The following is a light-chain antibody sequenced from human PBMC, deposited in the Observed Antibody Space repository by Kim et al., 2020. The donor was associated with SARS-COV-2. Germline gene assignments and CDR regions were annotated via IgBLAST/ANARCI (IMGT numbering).Light chain of an antibody. J-gene: IGKJ1*01. CDR1: QGISNY. Sequence: ASVGDIVTITCRASQGISNYLVWYQQKPGKVPKVLIYAASALQSGVPSRFSGSGSGTDFTLTISSLQPEDAATYYCQNYNGFPWKFGQGTKVDIK. CDR2: AAS. CDR3: QNYNGFPWK. V-gene: IGKV1-27*01.